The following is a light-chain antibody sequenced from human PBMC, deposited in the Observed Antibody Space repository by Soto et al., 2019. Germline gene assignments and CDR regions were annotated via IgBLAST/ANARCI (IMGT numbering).Light chain of an antibody. Sequence: QSVLTQPPSVSGAPGQRVTISCTGSSSNIGAGYYVHWYQQLPGAAPKLLIYANSNRPSGVPDRFSGSKSGTSASLAITGLHTEDEADYYFQSYDSSLSGSYVFGTGTKLTVL. CDR1: SSNIGAGYY. CDR2: ANS. J-gene: IGLJ1*01. CDR3: QSYDSSLSGSYV. V-gene: IGLV1-40*01.